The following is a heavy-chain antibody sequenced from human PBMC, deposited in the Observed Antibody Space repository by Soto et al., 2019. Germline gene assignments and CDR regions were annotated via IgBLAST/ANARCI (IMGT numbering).Heavy chain of an antibody. CDR1: GFTLRNAW. Sequence: EGSLRLSCAASGFTLRNAWIHWVRHTQGKEQEWVGRVKSKTDGQTTDFAAPVKGRFAISRDDSKNMVYLEMNSLKTEDTAIYYCTTDSNITSIIVRFDYWGHGTXVTVSS. CDR3: TTDSNITSIIVRFDY. V-gene: IGHV3-15*07. J-gene: IGHJ4*01. CDR2: VKSKTDGQTT. D-gene: IGHD3-22*01.